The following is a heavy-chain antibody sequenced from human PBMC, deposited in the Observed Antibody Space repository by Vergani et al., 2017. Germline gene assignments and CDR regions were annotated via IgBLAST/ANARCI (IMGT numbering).Heavy chain of an antibody. D-gene: IGHD4-17*01. J-gene: IGHJ5*02. V-gene: IGHV3-53*01. CDR1: GFTVSSNY. CDR2: IDSGGST. Sequence: VQLVESGGGVVQPGRSLRLSCAASGFTVSSNYMSWVRQAPGKGLEWVSVIDSGGSTYYADSVKGRFTISRDNSKNTLYLQMNSLRAEDTAVYYCARDGRLVRDYGDWGRNWFDPWGQGTLVTVSS. CDR3: ARDGRLVRDYGDWGRNWFDP.